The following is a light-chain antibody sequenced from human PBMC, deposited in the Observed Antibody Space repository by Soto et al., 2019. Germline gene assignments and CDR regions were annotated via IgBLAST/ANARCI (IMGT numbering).Light chain of an antibody. CDR2: DVS. J-gene: IGKJ1*01. CDR1: QSVSSNY. CDR3: QQYGISPT. V-gene: IGKV3-20*01. Sequence: DIVLTQSPGTLSLSPGERATLSCRASQSVSSNYVAWYQQKPDQAPRLVIYDVSGRATGIPDRFSGSGSGTEFTLTISRLEPDDSAVYYCQQYGISPTFGQGTKVEIK.